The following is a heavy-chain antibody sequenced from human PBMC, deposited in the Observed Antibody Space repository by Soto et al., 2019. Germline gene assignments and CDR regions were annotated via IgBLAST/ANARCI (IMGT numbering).Heavy chain of an antibody. CDR3: AKDLSPRVTIFGVVRALGYYGMDV. CDR2: INPNSGGT. Sequence: ASVKVSCKASGYTFTGYYMHWVRQAPGQGLEWMGWINPNSGGTNYAQKFQGWVTMTRDTSISTAYMELSRLRSDDTAVYYCAKDLSPRVTIFGVVRALGYYGMDVWGQGTTVTVSS. D-gene: IGHD3-3*01. J-gene: IGHJ6*02. CDR1: GYTFTGYY. V-gene: IGHV1-2*04.